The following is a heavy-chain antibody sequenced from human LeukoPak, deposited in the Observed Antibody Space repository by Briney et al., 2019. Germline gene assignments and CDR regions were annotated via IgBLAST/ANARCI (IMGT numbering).Heavy chain of an antibody. V-gene: IGHV1-69*10. J-gene: IGHJ4*02. D-gene: IGHD3-22*01. Sequence: GASVKVSCKASGGTFSSYAISWVRQAPGQGLEWMGWIIPILGIANYAQKFQGRVTITADKSTSTAYMELSSLRSEDTAVYYCARPYYYDSSGYHYWGQGTLVTVSS. CDR3: ARPYYYDSSGYHY. CDR1: GGTFSSYA. CDR2: IIPILGIA.